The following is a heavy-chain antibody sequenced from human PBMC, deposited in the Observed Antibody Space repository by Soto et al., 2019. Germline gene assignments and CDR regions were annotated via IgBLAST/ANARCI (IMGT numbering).Heavy chain of an antibody. V-gene: IGHV3-23*01. CDR2: ITASGGTT. CDR3: ARGKASVDFYYYYGMDV. J-gene: IGHJ6*02. CDR1: GFTFSNYV. D-gene: IGHD3-9*01. Sequence: GSLRLSCAASGFTFSNYVMSWVRQAPGKGLEWVSVITASGGTTHYADSVKGRFTISRDNSKNTLYLHMISLRAEDTAVYYCARGKASVDFYYYYGMDVWGQGSPVTVSS.